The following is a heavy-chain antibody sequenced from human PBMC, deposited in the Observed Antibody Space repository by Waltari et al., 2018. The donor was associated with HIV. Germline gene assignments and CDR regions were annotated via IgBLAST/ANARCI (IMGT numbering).Heavy chain of an antibody. V-gene: IGHV3-30*18. CDR2: ISYYGDNK. J-gene: IGHJ4*02. D-gene: IGHD6-19*01. CDR1: GLPFSSYA. Sequence: QVQLVESGGGVVQPGRSLRLSCAASGLPFSSYAMHWVRQAPGKGLEWVAVISYYGDNKYYADSVKGRFTISRDNSKNTLYLQMNSLRAEDTAVYYCVKGASGWSPGYWGQGTLVTVSP. CDR3: VKGASGWSPGY.